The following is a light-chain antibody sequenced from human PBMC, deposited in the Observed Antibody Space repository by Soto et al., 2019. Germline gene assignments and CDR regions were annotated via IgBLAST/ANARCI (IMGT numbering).Light chain of an antibody. CDR2: GNS. V-gene: IGLV1-40*01. CDR3: QSYDSRLTGWGM. Sequence: QSALTQPPSVSGAPGQRVTISCTGSSSNIGAGYDVHWYQQFPGTAPKLLIYGNSNRPSGVPDRFSGSKSGTSASLAITGLQAEGEADYYCQSYDSRLTGWGMFGGGTKLTVL. J-gene: IGLJ3*02. CDR1: SSNIGAGYD.